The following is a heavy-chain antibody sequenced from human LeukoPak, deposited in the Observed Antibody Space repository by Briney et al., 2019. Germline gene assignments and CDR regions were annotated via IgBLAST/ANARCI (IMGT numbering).Heavy chain of an antibody. D-gene: IGHD3-10*01. V-gene: IGHV1-69*13. CDR3: ARANYYGSGSYYNLIDY. J-gene: IGHJ4*02. CDR2: IIPIFGTA. Sequence: SVKVSCKASGYTFTSYAISWVRQAPGQGLEWMGGIIPIFGTANYAQKFQGRVTITADESTSTAYMELSSLRSEDTAVYYCARANYYGSGSYYNLIDYWGQGTLVTVSS. CDR1: GYTFTSYA.